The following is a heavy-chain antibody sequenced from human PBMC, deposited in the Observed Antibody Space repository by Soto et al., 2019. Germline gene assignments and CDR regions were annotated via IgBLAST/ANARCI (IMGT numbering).Heavy chain of an antibody. CDR3: ASTPTTVTLGSDY. CDR2: INPSGGST. CDR1: GYTFTSYY. Sequence: QVQLVQSGAEVKKPGASVKVSCKASGYTFTSYYMHWVRQAPGQGLEWMGIINPSGGSTSYAQKFGGRVTMTRDTSTSTVYMELSSLRSEDTAVYYCASTPTTVTLGSDYWGQGTLVTVSS. V-gene: IGHV1-46*03. J-gene: IGHJ4*02. D-gene: IGHD4-17*01.